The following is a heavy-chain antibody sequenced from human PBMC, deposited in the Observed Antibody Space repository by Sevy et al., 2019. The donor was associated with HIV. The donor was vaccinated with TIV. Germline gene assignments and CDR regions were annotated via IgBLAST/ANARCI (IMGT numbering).Heavy chain of an antibody. CDR3: ARKMEQLVPDY. Sequence: EGSLRLSCAASGFIFSNYNMKWVRQAPGKELEWVSSISSNSNDIYYGDSVKGRFTISRDNAKNSLYLQMNSLRAEDTAVYYCARKMEQLVPDYWGQGTLVTVSS. CDR1: GFIFSNYN. J-gene: IGHJ4*02. V-gene: IGHV3-21*01. D-gene: IGHD6-6*01. CDR2: ISSNSNDI.